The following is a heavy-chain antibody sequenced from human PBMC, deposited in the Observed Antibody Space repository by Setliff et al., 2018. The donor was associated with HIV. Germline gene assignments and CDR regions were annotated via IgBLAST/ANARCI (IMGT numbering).Heavy chain of an antibody. CDR3: MRGRSITIFGVAYFDF. D-gene: IGHD3-3*01. V-gene: IGHV4-38-2*01. CDR1: GYSISTAYY. Sequence: SETLSLTCAVSGYSISTAYYWGWIRQPPGKGLEWIGSVYLSGTTYYNPSLKSRVTISVDMSNNQFSLKVTSVTAADTAVYYCMRGRSITIFGVAYFDFWGQGTQVTVSS. CDR2: VYLSGTT. J-gene: IGHJ4*02.